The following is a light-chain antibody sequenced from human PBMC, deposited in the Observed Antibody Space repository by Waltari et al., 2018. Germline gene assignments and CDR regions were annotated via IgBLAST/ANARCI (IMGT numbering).Light chain of an antibody. CDR1: SSDVDY. J-gene: IGLJ2*01. V-gene: IGLV2-14*03. CDR2: DVN. CDR3: TSYADIIPVV. Sequence: QSALTQPASVSGSPGQSLTISCTGSSSDVDYVSWYQQFPGKAPKVLIHDVNRRPSGVSNRFSGSKSGSTASLTISGLQPQDEADYYCTSYADIIPVVFGGGTKLTVL.